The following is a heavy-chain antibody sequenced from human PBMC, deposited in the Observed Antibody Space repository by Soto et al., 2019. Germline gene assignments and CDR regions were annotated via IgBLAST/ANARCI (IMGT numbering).Heavy chain of an antibody. CDR1: GFTFSSYD. Sequence: GGSLRLSCAASGFTFSSYDMRWVRQAPGKGLEWVSGVSASGSITSYADSAKGRFTISRDNAKNTVFLQMSSLRAEDTAVYFCAKGDCSGGRCYRGFDYWGQGTLVTVPQ. CDR3: AKGDCSGGRCYRGFDY. CDR2: VSASGSIT. D-gene: IGHD2-15*01. J-gene: IGHJ4*02. V-gene: IGHV3-23*01.